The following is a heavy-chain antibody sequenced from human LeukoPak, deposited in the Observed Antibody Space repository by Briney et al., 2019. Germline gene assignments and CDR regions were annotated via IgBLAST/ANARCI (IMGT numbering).Heavy chain of an antibody. J-gene: IGHJ3*02. CDR3: ASDAGAHDAFDI. CDR2: ISRNSGSI. Sequence: GGSLRLSCAASGFTFDDYAMHWVRQAPGKGLEWVSGISRNSGSIGYADSVKGRFTISRDNAKNSLYLQMNSLRAEDMALYYCASDAGAHDAFDIWHQGTMVTVSS. V-gene: IGHV3-9*03. D-gene: IGHD2-8*02. CDR1: GFTFDDYA.